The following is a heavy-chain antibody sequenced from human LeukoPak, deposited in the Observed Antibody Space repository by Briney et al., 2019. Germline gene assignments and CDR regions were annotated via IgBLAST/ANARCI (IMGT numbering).Heavy chain of an antibody. CDR2: IHNDGSST. CDR3: ARQYNYAHDY. D-gene: IGHD5-18*01. J-gene: IGHJ4*02. CDR1: GFTFSSYW. V-gene: IGHV3-74*01. Sequence: PGGSLRLSCAASGFTFSSYWMHWVRQAPGKGLVWVSRIHNDGSSTNYADSVEGRFTISRGNAKNTLYLQMNSLRAEDTAVYFCARQYNYAHDYWGQGTLVTVSS.